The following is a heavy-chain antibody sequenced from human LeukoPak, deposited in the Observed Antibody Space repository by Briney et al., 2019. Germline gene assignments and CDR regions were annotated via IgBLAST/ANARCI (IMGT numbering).Heavy chain of an antibody. D-gene: IGHD1-1*01. J-gene: IGHJ3*02. CDR1: GFSFTSFW. CDR2: IDPSDSYT. Sequence: GESLKISRKGSGFSFTSFWIRWVRQMPGKGLEWMGRIDPSDSYTNYSPSFQGHVTISADKSISTAYLQWSSLKASDTAMYYCAIPYGVKYNRGPTGDAFDIWGQGTMVTVSS. V-gene: IGHV5-10-1*01. CDR3: AIPYGVKYNRGPTGDAFDI.